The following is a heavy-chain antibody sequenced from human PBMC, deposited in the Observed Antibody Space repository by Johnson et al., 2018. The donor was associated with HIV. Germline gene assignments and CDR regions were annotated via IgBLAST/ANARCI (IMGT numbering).Heavy chain of an antibody. CDR3: ANWPA. D-gene: IGHD1-1*01. J-gene: IGHJ3*01. V-gene: IGHV3-30-3*01. CDR2: ISYDGSNK. CDR1: GFTFDDYA. Sequence: QVQLVESGGGLVQPGRSLRLSCAASGFTFDDYAMHWVRQAPGKGLEWVAVISYDGSNKYYADSVKGRFTISRDNSKNTLYLQMNSLRAEDTAVYYCANWPAWGQGTMVTVSS.